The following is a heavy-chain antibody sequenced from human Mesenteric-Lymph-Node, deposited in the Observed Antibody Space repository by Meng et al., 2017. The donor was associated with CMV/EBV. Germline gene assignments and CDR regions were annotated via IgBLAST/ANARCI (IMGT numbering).Heavy chain of an antibody. D-gene: IGHD5-18*01. CDR2: IYYSGST. Sequence: SETLSLTCTVSGGSVSSGSYYWSWIRQPPGKGLEWIGYIYYSGSTNYNPSLKSRVTISVDTSKNQFSLKLSSVTAADTAVYYCARSRAAMEDFDYWGQGTLVTVSS. CDR1: GGSVSSGSYY. V-gene: IGHV4-61*01. CDR3: ARSRAAMEDFDY. J-gene: IGHJ4*02.